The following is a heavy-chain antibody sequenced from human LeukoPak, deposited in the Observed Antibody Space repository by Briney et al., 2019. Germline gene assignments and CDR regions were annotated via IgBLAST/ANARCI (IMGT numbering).Heavy chain of an antibody. D-gene: IGHD1-7*01. CDR1: GGSFSGYH. Sequence: PSETLSFTCAVYGGSFSGYHWSWIRQPPGKGLEWVGEINHRGSTNYNPSLKGRVTISVDTSKNQFSLKLSSVTAADTAVYYCARGNYDYFDYWGQGTLVTVSS. V-gene: IGHV4-34*01. J-gene: IGHJ4*02. CDR2: INHRGST. CDR3: ARGNYDYFDY.